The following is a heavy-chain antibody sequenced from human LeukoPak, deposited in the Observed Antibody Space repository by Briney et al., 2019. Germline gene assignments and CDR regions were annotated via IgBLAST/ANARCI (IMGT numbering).Heavy chain of an antibody. CDR3: ARGRYYNNAWGSXX. D-gene: IGHD3-16*01. CDR2: ISGSGSLI. Sequence: GGSLRLSCVGSGFTFNSYEMNWVRQAPGKGLEWVSYISGSGSLIYYADSVKGRFTISRDNARNSLFLQMISLRADDTAVYYCARGRYYNNAWGSXXWGQGTLV. V-gene: IGHV3-48*03. CDR1: GFTFNSYE. J-gene: IGHJ5*02.